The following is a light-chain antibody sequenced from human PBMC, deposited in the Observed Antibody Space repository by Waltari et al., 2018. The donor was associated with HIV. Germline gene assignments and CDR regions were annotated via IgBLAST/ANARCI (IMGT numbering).Light chain of an antibody. J-gene: IGKJ5*01. Sequence: DIVMTQSPLSLPVISGEPASISCRSSQSLLHSNGYNYLDWYLQKPGQSPQLLIYLGSNRASGVPDRLSGSGSGTDFTLKISRVEAEDVGVYYCMQALQTPITFGQGTRLEIK. CDR1: QSLLHSNGYNY. CDR3: MQALQTPIT. V-gene: IGKV2-28*01. CDR2: LGS.